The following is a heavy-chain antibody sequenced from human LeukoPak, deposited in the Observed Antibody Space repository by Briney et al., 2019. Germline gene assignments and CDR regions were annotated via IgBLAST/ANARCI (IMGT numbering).Heavy chain of an antibody. CDR2: INHSGST. CDR3: ARVQGQRITIFGVVIDPYYFDY. CDR1: GGSFSGYY. V-gene: IGHV4-34*01. J-gene: IGHJ4*02. Sequence: KPSETLSLTCAVYGGSFSGYYWSWIRQPPGKGLEWIGEINHSGSTNYNPSLKSRVTISVDTSKNHFSLKLSSVTAADTAVYYCARVQGQRITIFGVVIDPYYFDYWGQGTLVTVSS. D-gene: IGHD3-3*01.